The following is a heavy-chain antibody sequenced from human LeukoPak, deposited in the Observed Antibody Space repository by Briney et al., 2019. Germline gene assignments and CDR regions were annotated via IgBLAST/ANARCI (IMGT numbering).Heavy chain of an antibody. CDR1: GFTFSDYY. CDR3: ASQPGYSSGWAAFDI. D-gene: IGHD6-19*01. Sequence: PGGSLRLSCAASGFTFSDYYMSWIRQAPGKGLEWVSYISSSGSTIYYADSVKGRFTISRDNAKNSLYLQMNSLRAEDTAVYYCASQPGYSSGWAAFDIWGQGTMATVSS. V-gene: IGHV3-11*01. CDR2: ISSSGSTI. J-gene: IGHJ3*02.